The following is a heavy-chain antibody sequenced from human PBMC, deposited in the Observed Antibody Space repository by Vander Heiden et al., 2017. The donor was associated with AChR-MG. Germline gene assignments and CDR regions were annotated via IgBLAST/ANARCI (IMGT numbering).Heavy chain of an antibody. D-gene: IGHD6-13*01. CDR3: AKDAAAAGTFDY. CDR1: GFTFRTYA. Sequence: QVQLVESGGGVVQPGRSLRLSCAASGFTFRTYALQRVRQDPGKGLEWVAVIAYDGSNQFYADSVKGRFTISRDNSKNTLYLQMNSLRAEDTAVYYCAKDAAAAGTFDYWCQGTLVTVSS. V-gene: IGHV3-30*18. CDR2: IAYDGSNQ. J-gene: IGHJ4*02.